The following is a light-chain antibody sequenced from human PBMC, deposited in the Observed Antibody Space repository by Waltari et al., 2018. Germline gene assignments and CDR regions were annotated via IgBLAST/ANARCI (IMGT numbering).Light chain of an antibody. Sequence: SYVLTQPPSVSVAPGQTARLPCGGNNIGSNAVHWYQLKPGQAPILVMYDDNYRPSGIPDRFSGSNSGDTAALSISRAEAGDEADYYCQVWDNDSKHYVFGTGTTVTVL. J-gene: IGLJ1*01. CDR3: QVWDNDSKHYV. CDR2: DDN. CDR1: NIGSNA. V-gene: IGLV3-21*02.